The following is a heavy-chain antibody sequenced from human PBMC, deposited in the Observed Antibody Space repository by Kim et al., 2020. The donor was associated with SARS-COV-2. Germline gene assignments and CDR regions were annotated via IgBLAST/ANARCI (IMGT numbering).Heavy chain of an antibody. Sequence: GGSLRLSCAASGFTFSSYAMHWVRQAPGKGLEWVAVIPYDGSNKYYADSVKGRFTISRDNSKNTLYLQMNSLRAEDTAVYYCARARSGYDYDGFDYWGQG. CDR1: GFTFSSYA. J-gene: IGHJ4*02. D-gene: IGHD5-12*01. V-gene: IGHV3-30-3*01. CDR2: IPYDGSNK. CDR3: ARARSGYDYDGFDY.